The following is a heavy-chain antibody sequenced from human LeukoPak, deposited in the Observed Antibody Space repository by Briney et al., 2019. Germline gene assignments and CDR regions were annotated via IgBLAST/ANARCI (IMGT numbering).Heavy chain of an antibody. CDR3: AGDPSSSPAGGIDP. Sequence: PSETLSLTCAVYGGSFSGYYWSWIRQPPGKGLEWIGEINHSGSTNYNPSLKSRVTISVDTSKNQFSLKLSSLTAAVTASVYWAGDPSSSPAGGIDPWGQGTLVTVSS. V-gene: IGHV4-34*01. D-gene: IGHD6-6*01. CDR1: GGSFSGYY. CDR2: INHSGST. J-gene: IGHJ5*02.